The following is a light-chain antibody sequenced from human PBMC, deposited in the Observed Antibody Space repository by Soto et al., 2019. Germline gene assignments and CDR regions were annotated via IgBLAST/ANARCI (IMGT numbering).Light chain of an antibody. CDR3: TSYTSSSFPVI. Sequence: QSVLTQPASVSRSPGQSITIFGSGTSSDVGAYKYVSWYQLHPGKAPKLVIYDVSNRPSGVSNRFSGSKSGNTASLTISGLQAEDEADYYCTSYTSSSFPVIYGGGTKVTVL. CDR2: DVS. J-gene: IGLJ2*01. V-gene: IGLV2-14*03. CDR1: SSDVGAYKY.